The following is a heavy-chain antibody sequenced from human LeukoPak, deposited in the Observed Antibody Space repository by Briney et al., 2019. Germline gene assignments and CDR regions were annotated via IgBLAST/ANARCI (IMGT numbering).Heavy chain of an antibody. CDR2: ISAYNGNT. J-gene: IGHJ6*02. V-gene: IGHV1-18*01. CDR1: GYTFTSYG. Sequence: GASVRVSCKASGYTFTSYGISWVRQAPGQGLEWMGWISAYNGNTNYAQKLQGRVTMTTDTSTSTAHMELRSLRSDDTAVYYCARDTPIQFSSSSHYYYGMDVWGQGTTVTVSS. CDR3: ARDTPIQFSSSSHYYYGMDV. D-gene: IGHD6-6*01.